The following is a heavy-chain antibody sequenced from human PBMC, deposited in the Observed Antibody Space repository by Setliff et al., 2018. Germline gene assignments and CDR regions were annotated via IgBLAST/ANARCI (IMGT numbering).Heavy chain of an antibody. CDR1: GFVVSNNE. CDR3: RLWFKETSRDY. V-gene: IGHV3-53*01. Sequence: GGSLRLSCAASGFVVSNNEMSWVRQAPEKGLEWVPVTYASGATNYADSVKGRFTISRDNSKNTLYLQMNSLRAEDTAVYYCRLWFKETSRDYWGQGTLVTVSS. CDR2: TYASGAT. D-gene: IGHD3-10*01. J-gene: IGHJ4*02.